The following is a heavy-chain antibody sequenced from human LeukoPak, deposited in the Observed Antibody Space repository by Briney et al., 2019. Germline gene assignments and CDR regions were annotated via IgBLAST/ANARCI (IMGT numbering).Heavy chain of an antibody. CDR1: GYAFTSYG. CDR2: ISAYNGNT. V-gene: IGHV1-18*01. J-gene: IGHJ5*02. CDR3: ASSRSYDWGNWFDP. Sequence: ASVKVSCKASGYAFTSYGISWVRQAPGQGLEWMGWISAYNGNTNYAQKLQGRVTMTTDTSTSTAYMELRSLRSDDTAVYYCASSRSYDWGNWFDPWGQGTLVTVSS. D-gene: IGHD3-9*01.